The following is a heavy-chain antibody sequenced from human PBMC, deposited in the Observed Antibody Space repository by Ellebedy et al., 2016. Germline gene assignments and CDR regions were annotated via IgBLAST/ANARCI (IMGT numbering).Heavy chain of an antibody. V-gene: IGHV4-59*08. Sequence: SETLSLXCTVSGGSISSYYWSWIRQPPGKGLEWIGYIYYSGSTNYNPSLKSRVTISVDTSKNQFSLKLTSVTAADTAVYYCARHGAGTVFYNWFDPWGQGTLVTVSS. CDR3: ARHGAGTVFYNWFDP. CDR1: GGSISSYY. J-gene: IGHJ5*02. D-gene: IGHD3-10*01. CDR2: IYYSGST.